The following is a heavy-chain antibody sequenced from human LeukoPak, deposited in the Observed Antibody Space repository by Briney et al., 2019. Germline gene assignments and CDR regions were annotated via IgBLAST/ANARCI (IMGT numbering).Heavy chain of an antibody. CDR2: INAGNGNT. J-gene: IGHJ5*02. Sequence: ASVKVSCKASGYTFTSYAMHWVRQAPGQRLEWMGWINAGNGNTKYSQEFQGRVTITRDTSASTAYMELSSLRSDDTAVYYCARDVIIGWFGELSRSGHWFDPWGQGTLVTVSS. D-gene: IGHD3-10*01. CDR1: GYTFTSYA. CDR3: ARDVIIGWFGELSRSGHWFDP. V-gene: IGHV1-3*01.